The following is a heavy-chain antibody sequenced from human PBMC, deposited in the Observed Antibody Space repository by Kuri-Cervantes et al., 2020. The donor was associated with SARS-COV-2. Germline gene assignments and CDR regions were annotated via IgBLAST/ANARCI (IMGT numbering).Heavy chain of an antibody. CDR2: ISYDETYN. D-gene: IGHD6-19*01. J-gene: IGHJ4*02. Sequence: GESRKSSCAASRVTFRNYGMHWVRQAPGKGLEWVALISYDETYNYYADSVEGRFTISRDNSENTLYLQMNSLRAEDTAMYYCAAERYQWLAYAYYFDLWGQGTLVTVSS. CDR1: RVTFRNYG. V-gene: IGHV3-30*03. CDR3: AAERYQWLAYAYYFDL.